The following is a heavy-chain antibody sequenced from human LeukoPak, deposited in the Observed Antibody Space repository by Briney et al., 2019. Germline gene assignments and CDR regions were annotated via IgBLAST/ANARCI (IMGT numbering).Heavy chain of an antibody. D-gene: IGHD3-22*01. J-gene: IGHJ5*02. CDR2: IYTSGST. CDR3: AGGYYYDSSGYYGRHDGFDP. CDR1: GGSISSGSYY. Sequence: SETLSLTCTVSGGSISSGSYYWSWIRQPAGKGLEWIGRIYTSGSTNYNPSLKSRVTISVDTSKNQFSLKLSSVTAADTAVYYCAGGYYYDSSGYYGRHDGFDPWGQGTLVTVSS. V-gene: IGHV4-61*02.